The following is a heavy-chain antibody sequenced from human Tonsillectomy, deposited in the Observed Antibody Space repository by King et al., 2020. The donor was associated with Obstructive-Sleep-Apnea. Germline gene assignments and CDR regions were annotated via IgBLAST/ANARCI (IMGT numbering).Heavy chain of an antibody. J-gene: IGHJ4*02. CDR3: AGLKGSFGVVTASNYFDY. CDR1: GYIFTTYW. D-gene: IGHD2-21*02. Sequence: VQLVESGAEVKKPGESLKISCKGSGYIFTTYWIGWVRQMPGKGLEWMGIIYPGDSDTRYSPSFQGQVTISADKSISTAYLQWSSLKASDTAMYYCAGLKGSFGVVTASNYFDYWGQGTLVTVSS. V-gene: IGHV5-51*01. CDR2: IYPGDSDT.